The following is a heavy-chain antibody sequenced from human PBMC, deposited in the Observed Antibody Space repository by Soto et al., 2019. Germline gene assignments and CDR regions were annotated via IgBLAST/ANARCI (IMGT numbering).Heavy chain of an antibody. J-gene: IGHJ4*02. CDR2: ISYDGSNK. CDR3: ASDCGYSSSCRGGFDY. CDR1: GFTFSSYA. D-gene: IGHD6-13*01. V-gene: IGHV3-30-3*01. Sequence: QVQLVESGGGVVQPGRSLRLSCAASGFTFSSYAMHWVRQAPGKGLEWVAVISYDGSNKYYADSVKGRFTISRDNSKNTLYLQMNSLRAEDTAVYYCASDCGYSSSCRGGFDYWGQGTLVTVSS.